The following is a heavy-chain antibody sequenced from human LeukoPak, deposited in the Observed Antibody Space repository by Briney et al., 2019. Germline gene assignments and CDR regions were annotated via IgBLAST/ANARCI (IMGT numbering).Heavy chain of an antibody. D-gene: IGHD1-14*01. CDR2: IYYSGNT. Sequence: SETLSLTCTVSGGSISSYYWSWIRQPPGKGLEYIGYIYYSGNTNSNPSLNSRVTISVDTSKNQFSLELSSVTAADTAVYYCARRGSGASLEYYFDLWGRGTLVTVSS. CDR1: GGSISSYY. J-gene: IGHJ2*01. CDR3: ARRGSGASLEYYFDL. V-gene: IGHV4-59*08.